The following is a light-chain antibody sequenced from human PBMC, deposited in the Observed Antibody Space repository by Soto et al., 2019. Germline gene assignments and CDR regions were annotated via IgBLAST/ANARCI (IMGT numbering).Light chain of an antibody. CDR3: SSYTSSNTYV. V-gene: IGLV2-14*01. J-gene: IGLJ1*01. CDR2: DVS. Sequence: QSVLTQPASVSGSPGQSITVSCTGTSSGVGGYNYVSWYQQHPGKVPQLMIYDVSNRPSGVSNRFSGSKSGNTASLTISGLQAEDEADYYCSSYTSSNTYVFGTGTKVTVL. CDR1: SSGVGGYNY.